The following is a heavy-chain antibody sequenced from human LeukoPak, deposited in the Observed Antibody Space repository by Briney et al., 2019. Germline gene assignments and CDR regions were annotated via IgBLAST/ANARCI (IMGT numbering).Heavy chain of an antibody. V-gene: IGHV3-66*01. J-gene: IGHJ3*02. CDR3: ARDPFRIAATGTAGAFDI. CDR2: IYSGGST. Sequence: PGGSLRLSCAASGFTVSSNYMSWVRQAPGKGLEWVSVIYSGGSTYYADSVKGRFTISRDNSKNTLYLQMNSLRAEDTAVYYCARDPFRIAATGTAGAFDIWGQGTMVTVSS. D-gene: IGHD6-13*01. CDR1: GFTVSSNY.